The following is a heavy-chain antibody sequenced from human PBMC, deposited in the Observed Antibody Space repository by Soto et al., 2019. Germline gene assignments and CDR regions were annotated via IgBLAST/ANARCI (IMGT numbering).Heavy chain of an antibody. V-gene: IGHV1-69*01. Sequence: SVKLSCKASGATLSSYAISWVRQAPLQGLEWMGGIIPIFGTANYAQKFQGRVTITADESTSTAYMELSSLRSEDTAVYYCATRQPVVRGVIPLSLGYWGQGTLVTVS. CDR1: GATLSSYA. J-gene: IGHJ4*02. D-gene: IGHD3-10*01. CDR3: ATRQPVVRGVIPLSLGY. CDR2: IIPIFGTA.